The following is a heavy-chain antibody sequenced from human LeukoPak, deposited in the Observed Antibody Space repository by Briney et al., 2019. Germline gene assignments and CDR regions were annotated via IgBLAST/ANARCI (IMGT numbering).Heavy chain of an antibody. CDR3: TRHPYCSGGSCYSFVDAFDI. J-gene: IGHJ3*02. D-gene: IGHD2-15*01. CDR2: ISGTTGRT. V-gene: IGHV3-23*01. Sequence: GGSLRLSCATSGFTFTSHAMTWVRQAPGKGLEWVSGISGTTGRTFYGDSVKGRFTVSRDNSRDTLYLQMNSLRAEDAAVYYCTRHPYCSGGSCYSFVDAFDIWGQGTMVTVSS. CDR1: GFTFTSHA.